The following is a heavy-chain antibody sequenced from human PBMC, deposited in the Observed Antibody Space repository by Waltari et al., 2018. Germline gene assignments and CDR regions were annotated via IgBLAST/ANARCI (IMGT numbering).Heavy chain of an antibody. CDR2: ISGSGGST. Sequence: EVQLVESGGGLVQHGGSLRLSCTASGFTSRSYAMSRVRQAPGKGLEWVSAISGSGGSTYYADSVKGRFTISRDNSKNTLYLQMNSLRAEDTAVYYCAKGGQGRDGLLGYWGQGTLVTVSS. V-gene: IGHV3-23*04. CDR3: AKGGQGRDGLLGY. CDR1: GFTSRSYA. J-gene: IGHJ4*02. D-gene: IGHD3-10*01.